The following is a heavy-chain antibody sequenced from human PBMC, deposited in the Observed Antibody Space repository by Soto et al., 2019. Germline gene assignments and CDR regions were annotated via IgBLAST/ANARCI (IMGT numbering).Heavy chain of an antibody. Sequence: SVRGRFTISRDTAKNSLFLQMDSLRDEDTAVYYCARGVKVGGSDYYGMDVWGQGTTVTVSS. D-gene: IGHD3-16*01. J-gene: IGHJ6*02. CDR3: ARGVKVGGSDYYGMDV. V-gene: IGHV3-48*02.